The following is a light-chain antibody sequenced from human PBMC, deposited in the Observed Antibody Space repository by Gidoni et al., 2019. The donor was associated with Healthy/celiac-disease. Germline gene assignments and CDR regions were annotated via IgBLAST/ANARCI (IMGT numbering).Light chain of an antibody. V-gene: IGKV1-39*01. Sequence: DIQMTQSPSSLSASVGDRVTITCRASQSISSYLNWYQQKPGKAPKLLIYAASSLQSGVPSRLSGSGSGTDFTLTISSRQPEDFATYYCQQSYSTPPTFGQGTKVEIK. CDR2: AAS. CDR3: QQSYSTPPT. J-gene: IGKJ1*01. CDR1: QSISSY.